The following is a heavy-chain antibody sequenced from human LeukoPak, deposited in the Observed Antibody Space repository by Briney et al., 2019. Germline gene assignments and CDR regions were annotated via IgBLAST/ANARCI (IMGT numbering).Heavy chain of an antibody. CDR2: IYYSGST. D-gene: IGHD6-19*01. V-gene: IGHV4-39*01. CDR3: ARHQIAVAGPSWDY. CDR1: GGSISSSSYY. J-gene: IGHJ4*02. Sequence: ASETLSLTCTVSGGSISSSSYYWGWIRQPPGKGLEWIGSIYYSGSTYYNPSLKSRVTISVDTSKNQFSLKLSSVTAADTAVYYCARHQIAVAGPSWDYWGQGTLVTVSS.